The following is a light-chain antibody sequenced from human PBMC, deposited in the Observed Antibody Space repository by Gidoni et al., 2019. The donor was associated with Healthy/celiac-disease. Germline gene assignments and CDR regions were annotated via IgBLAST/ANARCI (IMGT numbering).Light chain of an antibody. CDR1: QDISNY. J-gene: IGKJ4*01. CDR3: QQYDSNPLT. CDR2: DAS. V-gene: IGKV1-33*01. Sequence: DIQMTQSPSSLSVSVGARVTITCQPSQDISNYLSWAQPKPGKAPKRLIYDASNLETEVPSSFSGSVSGRDFTLTISSLQPEDIATYYFQQYDSNPLTFGGGTKVEIK.